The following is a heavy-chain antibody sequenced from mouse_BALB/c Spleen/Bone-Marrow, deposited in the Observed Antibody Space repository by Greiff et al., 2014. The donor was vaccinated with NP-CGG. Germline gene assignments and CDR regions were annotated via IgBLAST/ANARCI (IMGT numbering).Heavy chain of an antibody. D-gene: IGHD1-1*02. CDR2: INPSTGYT. CDR1: GYTFTIYW. CDR3: KRYGARSNDRFAY. V-gene: IGHV1-7*01. J-gene: IGHJ3*01. Sequence: QVQLKQSGAVLAKPGASVKMSCKASGYTFTIYWMHWVKQRPGQGLEWIGYINPSTGYTEYNQKFKDKATLTADKSSSTAYMQLSSLTSEDSAVYYCKRYGARSNDRFAYCGQGTLFTVSA.